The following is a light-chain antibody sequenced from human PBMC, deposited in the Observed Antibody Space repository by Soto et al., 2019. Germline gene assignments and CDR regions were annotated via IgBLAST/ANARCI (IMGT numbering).Light chain of an antibody. J-gene: IGKJ4*01. V-gene: IGKV3-11*01. CDR3: QQRVTWPPT. CDR2: DAS. CDR1: QSVSDY. Sequence: VLTQSPARLSLSPGERATLSCRAGQSVSDYLAWYQQKPGQPPRLLFFDASNRATGVPDRFSAGGSGTDFNLIISSLEPEDFAVYYCQQRVTWPPTFGGGTKVEI.